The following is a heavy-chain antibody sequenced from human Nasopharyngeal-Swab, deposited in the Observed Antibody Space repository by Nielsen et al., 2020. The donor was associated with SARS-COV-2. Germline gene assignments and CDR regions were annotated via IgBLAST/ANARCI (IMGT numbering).Heavy chain of an antibody. CDR3: ARGGNFYLDY. Sequence: GGSLRLSGETSGFSFSTARMHWVRKAPGKGLVWVARTDSGGSTISYAESVKGRFTISRDNAKNTLYLQMNSLRAEDTAVYYCARGGNFYLDYWGQGTLVTVSS. J-gene: IGHJ4*02. D-gene: IGHD1-1*01. CDR1: GFSFSTAR. V-gene: IGHV3-74*01. CDR2: TDSGGSTI.